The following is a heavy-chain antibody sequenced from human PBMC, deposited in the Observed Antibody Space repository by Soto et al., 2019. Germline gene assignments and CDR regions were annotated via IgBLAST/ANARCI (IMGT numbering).Heavy chain of an antibody. V-gene: IGHV3-7*01. CDR2: IRGDGSEK. D-gene: IGHD1-7*01. CDR1: GITFSDYW. J-gene: IGHJ4*02. Sequence: GSLRLSCAISGITFSDYWMSWLRQAPGKGLEWVANIRGDGSEKHYVDSVKGRFTISRDNAKNSLYLQMNSLRAEDTAVYYCATDRSWNFNYWGQGTPVTVSS. CDR3: ATDRSWNFNY.